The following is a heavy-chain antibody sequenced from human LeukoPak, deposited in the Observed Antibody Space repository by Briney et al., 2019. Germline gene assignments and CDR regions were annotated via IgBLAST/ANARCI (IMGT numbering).Heavy chain of an antibody. CDR3: ARSIAAAGTSWFDP. J-gene: IGHJ5*02. CDR1: GYTLTSYD. CDR2: MNPDSGNT. Sequence: ASVKVSCKASGYTLTSYDINWVRQATGQGLEWMGWMNPDSGNTGYAQKFQGRVNITRNTSIRTAYMALSSLRSEDTAVYYCARSIAAAGTSWFDPWGQGTLVTVSS. V-gene: IGHV1-8*01. D-gene: IGHD6-13*01.